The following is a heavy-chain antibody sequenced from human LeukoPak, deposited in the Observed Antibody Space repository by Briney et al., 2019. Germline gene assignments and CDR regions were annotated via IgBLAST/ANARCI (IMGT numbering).Heavy chain of an antibody. V-gene: IGHV4-39*01. CDR2: IYYSGST. Sequence: PSETLSLTCTVSGGSISSSSYYWGWIRQSPGKGLEWIGSIYYSGSTYYNPSLKSRVTISVDTSKNQFSLKLSSVTAADTAVYYCARQGADKYYYYYGMDVWGQGTTVTVSS. CDR3: ARQGADKYYYYYGMDV. CDR1: GGSISSSSYY. J-gene: IGHJ6*02.